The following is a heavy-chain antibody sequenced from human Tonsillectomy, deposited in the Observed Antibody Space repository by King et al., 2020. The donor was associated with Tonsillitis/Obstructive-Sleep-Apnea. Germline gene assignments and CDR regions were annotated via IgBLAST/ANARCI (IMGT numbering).Heavy chain of an antibody. Sequence: VQLVESGGGVVQPGRSLRLSCAASGFTFSSYAMHWVRQAPGKGLEGVAVISYDGSNKYYADSVKGRFIISRDNSKNKLYLQMNSLRAEDTAVFYCARGTAARPGPGYSYMDVWGKGTTVTVSS. J-gene: IGHJ6*03. CDR2: ISYDGSNK. CDR3: ARGTAARPGPGYSYMDV. D-gene: IGHD6-6*01. V-gene: IGHV3-30*04. CDR1: GFTFSSYA.